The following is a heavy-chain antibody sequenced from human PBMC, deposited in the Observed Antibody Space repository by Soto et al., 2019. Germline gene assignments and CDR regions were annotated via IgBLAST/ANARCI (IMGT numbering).Heavy chain of an antibody. CDR3: AGGPRYWSFAL. CDR1: SSRDYH. D-gene: IGHD1-20*01. CDR2: FSYSGSL. Sequence: SSRDYHWSLLRQSPGEGLEWIGEFSYSGSLNYNPSLKRRVAVSLDTSTDHFSLTMTSVTAADTGVYFCAGGPRYWSFALWGRGTRVNVSA. V-gene: IGHV4-34*01. J-gene: IGHJ2*01.